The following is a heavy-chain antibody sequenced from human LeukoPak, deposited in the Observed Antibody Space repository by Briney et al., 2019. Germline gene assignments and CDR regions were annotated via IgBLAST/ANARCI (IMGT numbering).Heavy chain of an antibody. CDR3: ARDYGFDAFDI. CDR1: GFTFSSYS. V-gene: IGHV3-48*04. CDR2: ISSSGSTI. J-gene: IGHJ3*02. D-gene: IGHD3-3*01. Sequence: GGSLRLSCAASGFTFSSYSMNWVRQAPGKGLEWVSYISSSGSTIYYADSVKGRFTISRDNAKNSLYLQMNSLRAEDTAVYYCARDYGFDAFDIWGQGTMVTVSS.